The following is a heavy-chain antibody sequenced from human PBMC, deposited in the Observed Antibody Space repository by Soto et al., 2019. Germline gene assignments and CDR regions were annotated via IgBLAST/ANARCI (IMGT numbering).Heavy chain of an antibody. J-gene: IGHJ5*02. CDR2: ISGSGFKK. CDR1: GFIFENFG. CDR3: AKNQGVELVPLATVDWFDP. V-gene: IGHV3-23*01. D-gene: IGHD1-26*01. Sequence: PGGSLRLSCAASGFIFENFGMSWVRQAPGKRLEWISSISGSGFKKYYADSVKGRFTISRDNSKSTVYLELNNLSAEDTAVYHCAKNQGVELVPLATVDWFDPWGQGXVVTVSS.